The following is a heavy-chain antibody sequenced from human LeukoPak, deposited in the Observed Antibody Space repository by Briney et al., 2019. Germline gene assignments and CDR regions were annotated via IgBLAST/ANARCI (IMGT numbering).Heavy chain of an antibody. CDR2: IYYSGST. CDR1: GGSISSSSYY. D-gene: IGHD2-2*01. J-gene: IGHJ4*02. CDR3: ARQLGYCSSTSCYADKVDY. Sequence: SETLSLTCTVSGGSISSSSYYWGWIRQPPGKGLEWIGSIYYSGSTYYNPSLKSRVTISVDTSKNQFSLKLSSVTAADTPVYYCARQLGYCSSTSCYADKVDYWGQGTLVTVSS. V-gene: IGHV4-39*01.